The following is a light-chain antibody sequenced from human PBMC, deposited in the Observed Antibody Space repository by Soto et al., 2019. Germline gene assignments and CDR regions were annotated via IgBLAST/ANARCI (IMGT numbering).Light chain of an antibody. J-gene: IGKJ1*01. V-gene: IGKV3-20*01. CDR2: GAS. CDR1: QSVSSNY. CDR3: QQYCSSPPT. Sequence: EIVLTQSPGTLSLSPGERATLSCRASQSVSSNYLAWYQRKPGQAPRLLIYGASSRATDIPRRISGSGSGTNFTLTITRLEPEDVAVYYCQQYCSSPPTFGLGTKVEFK.